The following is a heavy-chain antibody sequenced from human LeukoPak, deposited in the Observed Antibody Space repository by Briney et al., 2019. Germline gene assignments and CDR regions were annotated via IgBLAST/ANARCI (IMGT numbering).Heavy chain of an antibody. V-gene: IGHV1-2*02. CDR1: GYTFTGYY. CDR2: INPSSLCT. J-gene: IGHJ5*02. D-gene: IGHD3-22*01. CDR3: ARVPTPITYYYDSSGYIKFDP. Sequence: GASVKVSCKASGYTFTGYYMHLVRQAPGQGPELIGWINPSSLCTNYAQKFQGTVTMIRDTSISTTYMELSRLRSDHTAVYYCARVPTPITYYYDSSGYIKFDPWGQGTLVTVSS.